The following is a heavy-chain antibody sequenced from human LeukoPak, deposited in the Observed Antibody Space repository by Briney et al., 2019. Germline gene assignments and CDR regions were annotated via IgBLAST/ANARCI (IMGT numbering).Heavy chain of an antibody. J-gene: IGHJ6*02. CDR3: ASCDGIGIAARPDYGMDV. Sequence: SVKVSCKASGGTFSSYAISWVRQAPGQGLEWMGRIIPIFGIANYAQKFQGRVTITADKSTSTAYMELSSLSSEDTAVYYCASCDGIGIAARPDYGMDVWGQGTTVTVSS. CDR2: IIPIFGIA. V-gene: IGHV1-69*04. CDR1: GGTFSSYA. D-gene: IGHD6-6*01.